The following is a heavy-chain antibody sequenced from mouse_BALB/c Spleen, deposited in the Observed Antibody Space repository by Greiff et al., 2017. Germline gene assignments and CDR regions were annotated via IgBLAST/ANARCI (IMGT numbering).Heavy chain of an antibody. CDR1: GYSITSGYY. J-gene: IGHJ3*01. V-gene: IGHV3-6*02. CDR3: ARGESYSAWFAY. CDR2: ISYDGSN. D-gene: IGHD3-3*01. Sequence: EVQLVESGPGLVKPSQSLSLTCSVTGYSITSGYYWNWIRQFPGNKLEWMGYISYDGSNNYNPSLKNRISITRDTSKNQFFLKLNSVTTEDTATYYCARGESYSAWFAYWGQGTLVTVSA.